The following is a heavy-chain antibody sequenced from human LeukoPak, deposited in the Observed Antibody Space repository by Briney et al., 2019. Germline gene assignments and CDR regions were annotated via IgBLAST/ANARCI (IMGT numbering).Heavy chain of an antibody. J-gene: IGHJ3*02. Sequence: PSETLSLTCAVSGYSISSGYYWGWIRQPPGKGLEWIWSIYHSGSTYYNPSLKSRVTISVDTSKNQFSLKLSSVTAADTAVYYCARDVGSAAAVNDAFDIWGQGTMVTVSS. D-gene: IGHD6-13*01. CDR2: IYHSGST. CDR1: GYSISSGYY. CDR3: ARDVGSAAAVNDAFDI. V-gene: IGHV4-38-2*02.